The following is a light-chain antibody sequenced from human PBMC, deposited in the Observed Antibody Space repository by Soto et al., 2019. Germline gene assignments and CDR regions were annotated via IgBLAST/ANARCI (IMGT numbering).Light chain of an antibody. J-gene: IGKJ3*01. Sequence: ALQLTQSPSSLSASIGDRVTITCRASQGIRSSLAWYQQKPGTAPKLLIYDASSLESGVPSRFSGSGSGTDFTLTISSLQPEDFATYYCQQFNSYPVTFGPGTKVDIK. V-gene: IGKV1-13*02. CDR2: DAS. CDR1: QGIRSS. CDR3: QQFNSYPVT.